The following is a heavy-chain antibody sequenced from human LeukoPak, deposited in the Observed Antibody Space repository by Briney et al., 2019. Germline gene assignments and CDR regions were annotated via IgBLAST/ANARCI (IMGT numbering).Heavy chain of an antibody. Sequence: GGSLRLSCAASGFTFSSHAMSWVRQAPGKGLEWVSAISGSGGSTYYADSVKGRFTISRDNSKNTLYLQMNSLRAEDTAVYYCAKTPAPTGAYYFDYWGQGTLVTVSS. V-gene: IGHV3-23*01. D-gene: IGHD4-17*01. CDR1: GFTFSSHA. J-gene: IGHJ4*02. CDR3: AKTPAPTGAYYFDY. CDR2: ISGSGGST.